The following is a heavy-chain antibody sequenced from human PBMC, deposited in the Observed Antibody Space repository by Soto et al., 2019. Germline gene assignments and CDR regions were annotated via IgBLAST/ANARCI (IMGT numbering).Heavy chain of an antibody. J-gene: IGHJ5*02. CDR1: GGSISSGDYY. Sequence: PSETLSLTCTVSGGSISSGDYYWSWIRQPPGKGLEWIGYIYYSGSTYYNPSLKSRVTISVDTSKNQFSLKLSSVTAADTAVYYCARYCSSTSCYKEGFWFDPWGQGTLVTVSS. D-gene: IGHD2-2*02. CDR3: ARYCSSTSCYKEGFWFDP. V-gene: IGHV4-30-4*01. CDR2: IYYSGST.